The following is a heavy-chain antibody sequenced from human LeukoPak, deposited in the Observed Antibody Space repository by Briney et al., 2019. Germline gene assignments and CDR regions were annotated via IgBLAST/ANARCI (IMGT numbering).Heavy chain of an antibody. D-gene: IGHD2-15*01. J-gene: IGHJ4*02. CDR1: GFTFSSYA. V-gene: IGHV3-23*01. Sequence: GGSLRLSCAAPGFTFSSYAMSWVRQAPGKGLEWVSAISGSGGSTYYADSVKGRFTISRDNSKNTLYLQMNSLRAEDTAVYYCAKDLIVVVVAATGGFDYWGQGTLVTVSS. CDR2: ISGSGGST. CDR3: AKDLIVVVVAATGGFDY.